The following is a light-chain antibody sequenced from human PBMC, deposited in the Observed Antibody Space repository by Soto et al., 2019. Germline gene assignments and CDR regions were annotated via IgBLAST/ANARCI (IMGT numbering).Light chain of an antibody. Sequence: EIVLTQSPATLSLSPGERATLSCRASQSVSSYLAWYQQKPGQAPRLLIYDASNRATGIPARFSGSGSGTDFTLAIGGLEPEDFAVYYCQQRSNLPRTFGQGTKVEIK. CDR3: QQRSNLPRT. J-gene: IGKJ1*01. CDR2: DAS. CDR1: QSVSSY. V-gene: IGKV3-11*01.